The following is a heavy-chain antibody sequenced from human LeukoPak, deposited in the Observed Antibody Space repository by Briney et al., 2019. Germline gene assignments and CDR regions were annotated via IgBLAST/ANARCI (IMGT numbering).Heavy chain of an antibody. V-gene: IGHV3-21*06. CDR3: ARDLAVAGHNWFDP. D-gene: IGHD6-19*01. CDR2: ISSSSDFI. J-gene: IGHJ5*02. CDR1: GFTFRTYS. Sequence: TGGSLRLSCAASGFTFRTYSMNWVRQAPGKGLEWVSFISSSSDFIYYADSVKGRFTISRDNAKNSLYLQMNSLRVEDTAVYYCARDLAVAGHNWFDPWGQGTLVIVSS.